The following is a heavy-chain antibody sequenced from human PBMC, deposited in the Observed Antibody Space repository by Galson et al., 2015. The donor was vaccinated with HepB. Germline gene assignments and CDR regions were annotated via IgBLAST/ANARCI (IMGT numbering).Heavy chain of an antibody. J-gene: IGHJ6*02. D-gene: IGHD5-18*01. CDR1: GFTFSSYA. CDR3: ARGRPGYTPYGMDV. V-gene: IGHV3-30-3*01. CDR2: ISYDGSNK. Sequence: SLRLSCAASGFTFSSYAMHWVRQAPGKGLEWVAVISYDGSNKYYADSVKGRFTISRDNSKNTLYLQMNSLRAEDTAVYYCARGRPGYTPYGMDVWGQGTTVTVSS.